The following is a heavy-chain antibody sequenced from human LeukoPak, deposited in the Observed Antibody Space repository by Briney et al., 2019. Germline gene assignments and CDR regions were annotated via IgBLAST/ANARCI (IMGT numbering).Heavy chain of an antibody. CDR3: ARGVGVVVPAAMGY. J-gene: IGHJ4*02. V-gene: IGHV1-2*02. CDR1: GYTFTGYY. Sequence: ASVKVSCKASGYTFTGYYLRWVRQAPGQGLEWMGWINPNSGGTNFAQKFQGRVTMTRDTSISTAYMELSRLRSDDTAVYYCARGVGVVVPAAMGYWGQGTLVTVSS. D-gene: IGHD2-2*01. CDR2: INPNSGGT.